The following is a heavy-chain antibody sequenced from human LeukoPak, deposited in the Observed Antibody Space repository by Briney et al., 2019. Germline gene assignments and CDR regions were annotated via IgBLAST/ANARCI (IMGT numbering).Heavy chain of an antibody. CDR1: GGSLTRRFH. Sequence: PSETLSVTCTDSGGSLTRRFHWSRIRPAPGKGLEGIGYIYNSGGTQSNPSLQRRLHLSGDSSKHPVSLDVRSVTAADTAVLLSAKERRDGYKVYFDYWGQGTLVTVSS. D-gene: IGHD5-24*01. CDR3: AKERRDGYKVYFDY. J-gene: IGHJ4*02. V-gene: IGHV4-61*01. CDR2: IYNSGGT.